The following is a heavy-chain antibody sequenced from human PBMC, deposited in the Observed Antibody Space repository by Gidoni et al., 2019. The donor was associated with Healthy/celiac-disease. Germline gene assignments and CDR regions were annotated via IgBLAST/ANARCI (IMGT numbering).Heavy chain of an antibody. CDR3: AKGPLGAAGGYYFDY. D-gene: IGHD6-13*01. CDR2: ISWNSGSI. J-gene: IGHJ4*02. CDR1: GFTFDDYA. Sequence: EVQLVESGGGLVQPGRSLSLSCAASGFTFDDYAMHWVRQAPGKGLEWVSGISWNSGSIGYADSVKGRFTISRDNAKNSLYLQMNSLRAEDTALYYCAKGPLGAAGGYYFDYWGQGTLVTVSS. V-gene: IGHV3-9*01.